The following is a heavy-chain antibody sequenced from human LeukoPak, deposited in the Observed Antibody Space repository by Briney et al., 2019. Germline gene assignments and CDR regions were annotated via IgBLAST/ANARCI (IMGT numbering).Heavy chain of an antibody. CDR1: GGTFSSYA. Sequence: GASVKVSCKASGGTFSSYAISWVRQAPGQGLEWMGGIIPIFGTANYAQKFQGRVTITADKSTSTAYMELSSLRSEDTAVYYCARGVWFGELITAFDIWGQGTMVTVSS. CDR3: ARGVWFGELITAFDI. V-gene: IGHV1-69*06. CDR2: IIPIFGTA. J-gene: IGHJ3*02. D-gene: IGHD3-10*01.